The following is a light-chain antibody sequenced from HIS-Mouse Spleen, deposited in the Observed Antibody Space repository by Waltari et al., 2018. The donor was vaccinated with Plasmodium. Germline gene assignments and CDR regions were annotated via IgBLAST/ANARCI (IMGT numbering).Light chain of an antibody. CDR3: QQYNNWSFT. V-gene: IGKV3-15*01. J-gene: IGKJ3*01. CDR2: GAS. CDR1: QSVSSN. Sequence: EIVMKQSTATLSVSPGERASLSCRASQSVSSNLAWYQQKPGQAPRLLIYGASTRATGIPARFRGSGSGTEFTLTISSLQSEDFAVYYCQQYNNWSFTFGPGTKVDIK.